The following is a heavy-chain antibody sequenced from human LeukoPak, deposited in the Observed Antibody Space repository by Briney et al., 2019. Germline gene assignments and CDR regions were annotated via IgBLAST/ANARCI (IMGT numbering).Heavy chain of an antibody. CDR1: GYSFTSYW. D-gene: IGHD3-22*01. Sequence: GESLKISCKGSGYSFTSYWIGWVRQMPGKGLEWMGIIYPGDSDTRYSPSFQGQVTISADKSIITAYLQWSSLKASDTAMYYCARRLNYYDSSGYYDYWGQGTLVTVSS. CDR2: IYPGDSDT. J-gene: IGHJ4*02. CDR3: ARRLNYYDSSGYYDY. V-gene: IGHV5-51*01.